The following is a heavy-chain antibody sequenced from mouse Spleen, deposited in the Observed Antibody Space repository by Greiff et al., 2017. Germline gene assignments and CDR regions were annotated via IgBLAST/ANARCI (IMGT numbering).Heavy chain of an antibody. D-gene: IGHD1-2*01. Sequence: QVQLKQPGAELVMPGASVKLSCKASGYTFTSYWMHWVKQRPGQGLEWIGEIDPSDSYTNYNQKFKGKATLTVDKSSSTAYMQLSSLTSEDSAVYYCARSLLRLDYWGQGTTLTVSS. J-gene: IGHJ2*01. CDR2: IDPSDSYT. CDR3: ARSLLRLDY. CDR1: GYTFTSYW. V-gene: IGHV1-69*01.